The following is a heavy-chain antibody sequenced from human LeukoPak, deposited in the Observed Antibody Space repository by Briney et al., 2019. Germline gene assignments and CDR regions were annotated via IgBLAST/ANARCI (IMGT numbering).Heavy chain of an antibody. CDR2: IRYDGSNK. CDR3: AKQRDGYNTLFDY. D-gene: IGHD5-24*01. J-gene: IGHJ4*02. Sequence: PGGSLRLSCAASGFTFSSFGMHWVRQAPGKGLEWVACIRYDGSNKYYADSVKGRFTISRDNSKNKLYLQMNSLRAEATTVYYCAKQRDGYNTLFDYWGQGTLVTVSS. CDR1: GFTFSSFG. V-gene: IGHV3-30*02.